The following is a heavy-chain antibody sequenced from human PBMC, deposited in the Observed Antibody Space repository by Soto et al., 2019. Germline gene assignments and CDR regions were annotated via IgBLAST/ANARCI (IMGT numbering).Heavy chain of an antibody. D-gene: IGHD3-10*01. Sequence: GASVKVSCKASGYTFTGDYMHWVRQAPGQGLEWMGWINPNSGGTNYAQKFQGWVTMTRDTSISTAYMELSRLRSDDTAVYYCARDRGRMPSDVYSRGVYYYIDVWGKGTTVTVSS. V-gene: IGHV1-2*04. CDR1: GYTFTGDY. CDR2: INPNSGGT. CDR3: ARDRGRMPSDVYSRGVYYYIDV. J-gene: IGHJ6*03.